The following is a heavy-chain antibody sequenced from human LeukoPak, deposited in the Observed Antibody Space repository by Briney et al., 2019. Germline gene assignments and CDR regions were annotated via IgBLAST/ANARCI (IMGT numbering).Heavy chain of an antibody. CDR3: AGDKTTSGYYEFDF. V-gene: IGHV3-53*01. Sequence: GGSLRLSCAASGFTVSSNYMSWVRQAPGKGLEWVSVIYSGGSTYYADSVKGRFTISRDNSKNTLYLQMNSLRAEDTGVYYCAGDKTTSGYYEFDFWGQGALVTVSS. D-gene: IGHD5-12*01. CDR1: GFTVSSNY. J-gene: IGHJ4*02. CDR2: IYSGGST.